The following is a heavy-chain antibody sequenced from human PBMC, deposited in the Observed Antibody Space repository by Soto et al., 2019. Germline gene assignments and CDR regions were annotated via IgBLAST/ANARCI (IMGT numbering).Heavy chain of an antibody. CDR1: GFTFSSYA. Sequence: QVQLVESGGGVVQPGRSLRLSCAASGFTFSSYAMHWVRQAPGKGLEWVAVISYDGSNKYYADSVKGRFTISRDNSKNTLYLQMNCLRAEDTAVHYCARDPIRYCSSTSCLKGMDVWGQGTTVTVSS. CDR3: ARDPIRYCSSTSCLKGMDV. CDR2: ISYDGSNK. D-gene: IGHD2-2*01. J-gene: IGHJ6*02. V-gene: IGHV3-30-3*01.